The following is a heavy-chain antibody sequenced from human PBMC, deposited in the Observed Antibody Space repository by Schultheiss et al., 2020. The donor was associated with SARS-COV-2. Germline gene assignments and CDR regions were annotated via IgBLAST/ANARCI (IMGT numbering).Heavy chain of an antibody. V-gene: IGHV1-18*01. CDR3: ARGPSHILPDYYDSSGYYFRIDY. Sequence: ASVKVSCKASGYTFTSYGISWVRQAPGQGLEWMGWISAYNGNTNYAQKLQGRVTMTTDTSTSTAYMELRSLRSDDTAVYYCARGPSHILPDYYDSSGYYFRIDYWGQGTLVTVSS. CDR2: ISAYNGNT. J-gene: IGHJ4*02. D-gene: IGHD3-22*01. CDR1: GYTFTSYG.